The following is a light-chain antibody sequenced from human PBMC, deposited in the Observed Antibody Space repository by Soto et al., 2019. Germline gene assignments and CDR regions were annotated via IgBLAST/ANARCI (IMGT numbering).Light chain of an antibody. CDR2: NNN. CDR3: AAWDDSLSGRV. CDR1: SSTIGRNT. V-gene: IGLV1-44*01. Sequence: QSVLAQPPSASGTPGQRVIISCSGSSSTIGRNTVNWYQQVPGMAPKLLIYNNNHRPSGVPDRFSGSKSGTSASLAISGLQTDDEGDYYCAAWDDSLSGRVFGGGTQLTVL. J-gene: IGLJ7*01.